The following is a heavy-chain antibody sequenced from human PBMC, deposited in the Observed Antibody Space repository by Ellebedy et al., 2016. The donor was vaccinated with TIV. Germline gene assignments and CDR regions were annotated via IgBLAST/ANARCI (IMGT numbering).Heavy chain of an antibody. Sequence: GGSLRLXXAASGFTFSSYAMHWVRQAPGKGLEWVAVISYDGSNKYYADSVKGRFTISRDNSKNTLYLQMNSLRAEDTAVYYCASGDGYNYVLGDYWGQGTLVTVSS. J-gene: IGHJ4*02. V-gene: IGHV3-30-3*01. CDR2: ISYDGSNK. CDR3: ASGDGYNYVLGDY. D-gene: IGHD5-24*01. CDR1: GFTFSSYA.